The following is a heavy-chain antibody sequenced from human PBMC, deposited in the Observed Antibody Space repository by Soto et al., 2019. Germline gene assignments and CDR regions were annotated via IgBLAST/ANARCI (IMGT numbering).Heavy chain of an antibody. CDR1: GLPVSTNS. J-gene: IGHJ4*02. Sequence: PGGSLRLCCVVSGLPVSTNSMNWVRQAPGKGLEWVSIIYSGGSTYYADSVKGRFTISRDTSRNTLYLQMSSLRVEDTAVYYCARDTPLFSFGYQRGNYFDYWGQGALVTVSS. CDR2: IYSGGST. V-gene: IGHV3-66*01. D-gene: IGHD3-22*01. CDR3: ARDTPLFSFGYQRGNYFDY.